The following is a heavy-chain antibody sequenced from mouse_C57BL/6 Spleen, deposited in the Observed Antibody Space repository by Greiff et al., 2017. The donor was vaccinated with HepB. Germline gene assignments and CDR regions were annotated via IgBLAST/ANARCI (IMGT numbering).Heavy chain of an antibody. CDR1: GYTFTSYW. V-gene: IGHV1-53*01. CDR2: INPSNGGT. CDR3: ARKGVITTVEDWYFDV. D-gene: IGHD1-1*01. J-gene: IGHJ1*03. Sequence: QVQLKQPGTELVKPGASVKLSCKASGYTFTSYWMHWVKQRPGQGLEWIGNINPSNGGTNYNEKFKSKATLTVDKSSSTAYMQLSSLTSEDSAVYYCARKGVITTVEDWYFDVWGTGTTVTVSS.